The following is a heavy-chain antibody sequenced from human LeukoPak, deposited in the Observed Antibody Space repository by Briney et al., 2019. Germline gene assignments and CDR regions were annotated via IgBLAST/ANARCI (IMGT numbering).Heavy chain of an antibody. CDR3: TKEFCGSRAAGAGGSYYDF. V-gene: IGHV3-33*06. CDR2: IWYDGSNK. Sequence: GGSLRLSCAASGFTFSGYGMHWVRQAPGKGLEWVAVIWYDGSNKYYADSVKGRFTISREDAANSLYLQMRSLGAGDTALYYCTKEFCGSRAAGAGGSYYDFWGRGALVSVSS. CDR1: GFTFSGYG. D-gene: IGHD1-1*01. J-gene: IGHJ2*01.